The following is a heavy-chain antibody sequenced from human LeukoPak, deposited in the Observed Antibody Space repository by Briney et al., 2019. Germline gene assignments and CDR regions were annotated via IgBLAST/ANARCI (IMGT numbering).Heavy chain of an antibody. CDR2: VNHRGTT. Sequence: SETLSLTCAVYGDSLSDYYWIWVRQSAGKGLEWIGEVNHRGTTNYNPSLRSRLTISLDMSKNQFSLKLSSVTAADTAVYYCARVYYSSSYDYWYFDLWGRGTLVTVSS. CDR1: GDSLSDYY. J-gene: IGHJ2*01. CDR3: ARVYYSSSYDYWYFDL. D-gene: IGHD6-13*01. V-gene: IGHV4-34*01.